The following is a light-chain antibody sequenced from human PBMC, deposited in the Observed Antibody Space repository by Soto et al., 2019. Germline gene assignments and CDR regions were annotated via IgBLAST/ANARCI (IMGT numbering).Light chain of an antibody. CDR3: QQYDNSPIT. CDR2: GAS. CDR1: QSISSSF. Sequence: EIVWTQSPGILSLSPGERASLSCGASQSISSSFLAWYQQKPGQAPRLPIYGASSRATGIPDRFSGTGSETDFTLTISRLEPEDFAVYYCQQYDNSPITFGQGTRLEIK. J-gene: IGKJ5*01. V-gene: IGKV3-20*01.